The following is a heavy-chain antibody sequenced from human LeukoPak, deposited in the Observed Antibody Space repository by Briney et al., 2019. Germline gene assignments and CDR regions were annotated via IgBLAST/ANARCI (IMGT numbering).Heavy chain of an antibody. CDR3: ARLGHSGSYYGYGY. D-gene: IGHD1-26*01. CDR1: GYTFTGYY. CDR2: INPNSGGT. J-gene: IGHJ4*02. V-gene: IGHV1-2*02. Sequence: ASVNVSCKASGYTFTGYYMHWVRQAPGQGLEWMGWINPNSGGTNYAQKFQGRVTMTRDTSISTAYMELSRLRSDDTAVYYCARLGHSGSYYGYGYWGQGTLVTVSS.